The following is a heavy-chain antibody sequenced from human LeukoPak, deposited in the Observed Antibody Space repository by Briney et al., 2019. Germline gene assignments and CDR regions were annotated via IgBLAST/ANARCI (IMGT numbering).Heavy chain of an antibody. J-gene: IGHJ4*02. CDR3: ARRGDYGDYGGYFDY. CDR2: INWNGGST. CDR1: GFTFDDYG. V-gene: IGHV3-20*04. Sequence: PGGSLRLSCAASGFTFDDYGMSWVRQAPGKGLEWVSGINWNGGSTGYADSVKGRFTISRDNAKNSPYLQMNSLRAEDTALYYCARRGDYGDYGGYFDYWGQGTLVTVSS. D-gene: IGHD4-17*01.